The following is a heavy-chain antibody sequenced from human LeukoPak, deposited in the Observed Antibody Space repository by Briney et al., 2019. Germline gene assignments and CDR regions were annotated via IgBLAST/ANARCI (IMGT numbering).Heavy chain of an antibody. Sequence: ASVKVSCTASGYTFTGYYMHWVRQAPGQGLEWMGRINPNSGGTNYAQKFQGRVTMTRDTSISTAYMELSRLRSDDTAVYYCARDQGAYSGYDPQYWGQGTLVTVSS. CDR1: GYTFTGYY. CDR3: ARDQGAYSGYDPQY. V-gene: IGHV1-2*06. D-gene: IGHD5-12*01. CDR2: INPNSGGT. J-gene: IGHJ4*02.